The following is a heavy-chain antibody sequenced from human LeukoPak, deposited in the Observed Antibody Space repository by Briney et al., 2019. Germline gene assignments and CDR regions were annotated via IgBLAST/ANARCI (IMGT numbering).Heavy chain of an antibody. D-gene: IGHD6-13*01. V-gene: IGHV1-24*01. CDR1: GYTLTELS. Sequence: GASVKVSCKVSGYTLTELSMHWVRQAPGKGLEWMGGFDPEDGETIYAQKFQGRVTMTEDTSTDTAYMELSSLRSEDTAVYYCARDGGQQQLVLNWFDPWGQGTLVTVSS. CDR2: FDPEDGET. J-gene: IGHJ5*02. CDR3: ARDGGQQQLVLNWFDP.